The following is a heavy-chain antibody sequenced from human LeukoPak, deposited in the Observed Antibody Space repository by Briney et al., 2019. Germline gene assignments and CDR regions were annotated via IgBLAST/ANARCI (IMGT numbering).Heavy chain of an antibody. Sequence: GGSLRLSCAASGFTLRSYGMHWVRQDPGKGLEWVAFIRYDGSDKSYADSVKGRFTISRDNSENTLYLQINSLRVEDTAVYYCAKDLFAVISGWTFDIWGQGTMVTVSS. CDR3: AKDLFAVISGWTFDI. CDR2: IRYDGSDK. V-gene: IGHV3-30*02. D-gene: IGHD3-22*01. CDR1: GFTLRSYG. J-gene: IGHJ3*02.